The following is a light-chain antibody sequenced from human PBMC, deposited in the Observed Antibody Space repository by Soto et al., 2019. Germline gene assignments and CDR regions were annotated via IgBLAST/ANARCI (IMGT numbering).Light chain of an antibody. J-gene: IGKJ5*01. CDR2: GAS. Sequence: EIVLTQSPGTLSLSPGERDTLSCRASQNVSSSYLAWYQQKPGQAPRLLIYGASSRATGIPDRFSGSGSGTDFTLTISRLEPEDFAVYYCQQYGSSPLFGQGTRLEIK. V-gene: IGKV3-20*01. CDR3: QQYGSSPL. CDR1: QNVSSSY.